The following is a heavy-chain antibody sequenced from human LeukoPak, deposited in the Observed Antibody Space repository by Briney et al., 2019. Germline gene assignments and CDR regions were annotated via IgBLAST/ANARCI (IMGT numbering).Heavy chain of an antibody. Sequence: LEALSLTCTVSGGSISSSSYYWGWIRQPPGKGLEWIGSIYYSGSTYYNPSLKSRVTISVDTSKNQFSLKLSSVTAADTAVYYCASIAAAGTSYDAFDIWGQGTMVTVSS. J-gene: IGHJ3*02. V-gene: IGHV4-39*07. CDR2: IYYSGST. CDR1: GGSISSSSYY. D-gene: IGHD6-13*01. CDR3: ASIAAAGTSYDAFDI.